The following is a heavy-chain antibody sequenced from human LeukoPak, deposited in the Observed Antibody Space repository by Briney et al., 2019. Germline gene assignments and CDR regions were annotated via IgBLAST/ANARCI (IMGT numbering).Heavy chain of an antibody. J-gene: IGHJ6*03. CDR1: GYSISSGYY. CDR3: ARDGSTPDYYYYMDV. D-gene: IGHD5/OR15-5a*01. V-gene: IGHV4-38-2*02. CDR2: IYHSGST. Sequence: SETLSLTCTVSGYSISSGYYWGWIRPPPGKGLEWIGSIYHSGSTYYNPSLKSRVTISVDTSKNQFSLKLSSVTAADTAVYYCARDGSTPDYYYYMDVWGKGTTVTVSS.